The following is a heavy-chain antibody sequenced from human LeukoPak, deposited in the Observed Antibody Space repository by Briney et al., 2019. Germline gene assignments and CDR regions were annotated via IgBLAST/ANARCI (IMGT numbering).Heavy chain of an antibody. J-gene: IGHJ4*02. Sequence: GGSLRLSCAASGFTFSSYSMNWVRQAPGKGLEWVSSISSSSSYINYADSVKGRFTISRDNAKNSLYLQMNSLRAEDTAVYYCATLEEAGDYWGQGTLVTVSS. D-gene: IGHD1-1*01. CDR1: GFTFSSYS. V-gene: IGHV3-21*01. CDR2: ISSSSSYI. CDR3: ATLEEAGDY.